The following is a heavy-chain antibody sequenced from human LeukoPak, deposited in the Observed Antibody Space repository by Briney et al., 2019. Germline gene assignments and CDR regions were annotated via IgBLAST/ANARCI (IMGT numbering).Heavy chain of an antibody. V-gene: IGHV3-43*02. CDR3: AKDHEQQLVTDC. D-gene: IGHD6-13*01. J-gene: IGHJ4*02. CDR2: ITANGENT. Sequence: GGSLRLSCTASGFTFDAYAMYWVRQAPGKGLEWVSLITANGENTYYADSVKGRFTISRDNSKNTLYLQMNSLRAEDTAVYYCAKDHEQQLVTDCWGQGTLVTVSS. CDR1: GFTFDAYA.